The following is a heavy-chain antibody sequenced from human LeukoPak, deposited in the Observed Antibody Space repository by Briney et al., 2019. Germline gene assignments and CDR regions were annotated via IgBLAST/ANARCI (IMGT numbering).Heavy chain of an antibody. CDR2: INSDATST. J-gene: IGHJ4*02. CDR1: GFMLSNTW. V-gene: IGHV3-74*01. D-gene: IGHD6-13*01. Sequence: GGSLRLSCAASGFMLSNTWMHRVRQAPGKGLVWVSRINSDATSTSYADSVRGRFTISRDDAKNTMYLQMNSLRAEDTAMYYCVRGSPGYSSSWHAYWGQGTLVTVSS. CDR3: VRGSPGYSSSWHAY.